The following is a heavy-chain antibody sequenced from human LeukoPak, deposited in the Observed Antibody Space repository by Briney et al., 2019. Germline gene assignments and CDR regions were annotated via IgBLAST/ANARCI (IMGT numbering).Heavy chain of an antibody. CDR1: GFTFRRFG. Sequence: GGSLRLSCVASGFTFRRFGMHWVRQAPGKGLDWVSSISGNGGTTYYAEPVKGRFTISRDNSKNTLYLQMNSLRAEDTAIFFCAKVLRWATVTTGAFDIWGQGTMVTVSS. CDR3: AKVLRWATVTTGAFDI. CDR2: ISGNGGTT. D-gene: IGHD4-17*01. J-gene: IGHJ3*02. V-gene: IGHV3-23*01.